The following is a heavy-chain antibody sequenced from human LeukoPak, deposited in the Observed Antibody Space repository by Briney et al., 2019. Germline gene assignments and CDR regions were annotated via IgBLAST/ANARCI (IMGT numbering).Heavy chain of an antibody. D-gene: IGHD3-22*01. CDR2: INGSGDST. J-gene: IGHJ4*02. CDR3: AKDPRYYYDSSGSEPD. Sequence: AGGSLRLSCAASGFASSNYAMSWVRQAPGKGLEWVSEINGSGDSTYYADSVKGRFTISRDNSKNTLYLQMNSLRAEDAAVYYCAKDPRYYYDSSGSEPDWGQGTLVTVSS. V-gene: IGHV3-23*01. CDR1: GFASSNYA.